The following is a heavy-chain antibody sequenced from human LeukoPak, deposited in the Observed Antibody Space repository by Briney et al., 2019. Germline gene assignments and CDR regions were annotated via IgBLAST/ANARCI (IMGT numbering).Heavy chain of an antibody. Sequence: SETLSLTCTVSGASITNDFWSWIRQPPGMPLEYIGFVSLHGKTNYNPSLKSRVAISLDTSNNQFSLRLTSVTAADTAVYYCARDCSGGSCYGTPQNWGQGTLVTVSS. CDR2: VSLHGKT. D-gene: IGHD2-15*01. J-gene: IGHJ4*02. CDR1: GASITNDF. CDR3: ARDCSGGSCYGTPQN. V-gene: IGHV4-59*01.